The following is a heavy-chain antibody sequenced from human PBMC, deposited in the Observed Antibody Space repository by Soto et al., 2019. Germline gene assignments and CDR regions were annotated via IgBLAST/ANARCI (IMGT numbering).Heavy chain of an antibody. D-gene: IGHD2-15*01. CDR1: GFTFSSYW. CDR3: VRTSLVVAAATREDY. V-gene: IGHV3-74*01. J-gene: IGHJ4*02. Sequence: EVQLVESGGGLVQPGGSLRLSCAASGFTFSSYWMHWVRQAPGKGLVGVSRINSDGRSTSYEASVKGRFTISRDNAKNTLYLQMNSLTAQATAVYYCVRTSLVVAAATREDYWGQGTLVTVSS. CDR2: INSDGRST.